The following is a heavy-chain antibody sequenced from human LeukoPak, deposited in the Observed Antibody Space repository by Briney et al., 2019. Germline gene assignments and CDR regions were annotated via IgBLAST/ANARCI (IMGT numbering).Heavy chain of an antibody. CDR1: GFTFSDYY. CDR3: ARVNINNWHSCDY. Sequence: GGSLRLSCAVSGFTFSDYYMSWIRQAPGKGLEWVSYITSSSTYTNYADSVKGRFTISRDNAKNSLYLQMNSLRAEDTAVYYCARVNINNWHSCDYWGQGTLVTVSS. V-gene: IGHV3-11*05. D-gene: IGHD1-1*01. J-gene: IGHJ4*02. CDR2: ITSSSTYT.